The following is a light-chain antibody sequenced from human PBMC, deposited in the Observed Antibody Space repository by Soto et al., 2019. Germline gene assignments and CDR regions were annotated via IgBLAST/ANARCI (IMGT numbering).Light chain of an antibody. CDR3: QQYNSYLYT. CDR2: DAS. V-gene: IGKV3-11*01. J-gene: IGKJ2*01. CDR1: QSVSSY. Sequence: EIVLTQSPATLSLSPGERATLSCRASQSVSSYLAWYQQKPGQAPRLLIYDASNRATGIPARFSGSGSGTEFTLTISSLQPADFATYYCQQYNSYLYTFGQGTKLEIK.